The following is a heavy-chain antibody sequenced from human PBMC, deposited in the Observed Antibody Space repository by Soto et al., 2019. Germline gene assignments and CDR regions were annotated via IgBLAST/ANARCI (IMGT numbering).Heavy chain of an antibody. Sequence: KTSETLSLTCGVSGGTVASSHWWSWVRQSPGRGLEWIGSVYHTGDTNFNPSLQSRVTFSVDKSNNQFSLRLTSVTAADTAVYFCAREIVTAGGNNYFDPWGPGTLVTVSS. D-gene: IGHD2-21*02. CDR3: AREIVTAGGNNYFDP. J-gene: IGHJ5*02. V-gene: IGHV4-4*02. CDR2: VYHTGDT. CDR1: GGTVASSHW.